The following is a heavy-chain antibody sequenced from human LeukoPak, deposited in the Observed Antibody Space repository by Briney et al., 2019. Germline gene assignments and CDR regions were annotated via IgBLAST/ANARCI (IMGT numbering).Heavy chain of an antibody. Sequence: GGSLRLSCAASGFTFSNYAMHWVRQAPGKGLEYVSTITTNGDRTYYANSVKGRITIPRDNSKNTLYLQMGSLRAEDMAVYYCARDLSESNALDYWGQGTLVTVSS. CDR2: ITTNGDRT. V-gene: IGHV3-64*01. D-gene: IGHD3-3*01. CDR1: GFTFSNYA. J-gene: IGHJ4*02. CDR3: ARDLSESNALDY.